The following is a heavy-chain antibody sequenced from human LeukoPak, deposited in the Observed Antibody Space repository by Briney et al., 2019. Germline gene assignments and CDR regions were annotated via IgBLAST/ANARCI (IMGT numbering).Heavy chain of an antibody. CDR3: AREDLRWYYFDY. V-gene: IGHV1-46*01. D-gene: IGHD2-15*01. CDR2: INPSGGST. J-gene: IGHJ4*02. Sequence: ASVKVSCKASGYTFTSYYMHWVRQAPGQGLEWMGIINPSGGSTSYAQKFQGRVTMTRDTSTSTVYMELSSLRSDDTAVYYCAREDLRWYYFDYWGQGTLVTVSS. CDR1: GYTFTSYY.